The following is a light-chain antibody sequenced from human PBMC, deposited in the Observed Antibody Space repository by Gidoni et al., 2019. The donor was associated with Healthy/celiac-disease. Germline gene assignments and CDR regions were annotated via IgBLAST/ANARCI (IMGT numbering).Light chain of an antibody. CDR2: GAS. V-gene: IGKV3-15*01. J-gene: IGKJ2*01. Sequence: LLMPQSPATLSVAPGERATLSCRASRSVSSNLAWYQQKPGQAPRLLIYGASTRATGIPARFSGSGSGTEFTITISSRQSEDFAVYYCQQYNNWNPYTFXQXTKLEIK. CDR3: QQYNNWNPYT. CDR1: RSVSSN.